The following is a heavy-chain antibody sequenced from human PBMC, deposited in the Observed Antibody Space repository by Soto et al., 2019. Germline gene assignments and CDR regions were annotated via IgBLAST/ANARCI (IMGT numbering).Heavy chain of an antibody. Sequence: EVQLVESGGGLVQPGGSLSLSCAASGFTFSSYSMNWVRQAPGKGLEWVSYISSSISTIYYADSVTGRFTISRDNAKNSLYLQMNSLRDEDTAVYYCARPEYSSSSYGMDVWGQGTTVTVAS. CDR3: ARPEYSSSSYGMDV. V-gene: IGHV3-48*02. J-gene: IGHJ6*02. CDR2: ISSSISTI. CDR1: GFTFSSYS. D-gene: IGHD6-6*01.